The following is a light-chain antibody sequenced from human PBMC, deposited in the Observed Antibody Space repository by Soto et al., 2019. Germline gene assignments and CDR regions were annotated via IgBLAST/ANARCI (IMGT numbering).Light chain of an antibody. CDR3: CSFGGSNTWV. CDR2: EGS. CDR1: SSDVGSYNL. V-gene: IGLV2-23*01. Sequence: QSVLTQPASVSGSPGQSITISCTGSSSDVGSYNLVSWYQQHPGKAPKFMIYEGSKRPSGLSDRFSGSKSGNTASLTIFGLQAEDEGDYYCCSFGGSNTWVFGGGTKLTVL. J-gene: IGLJ3*02.